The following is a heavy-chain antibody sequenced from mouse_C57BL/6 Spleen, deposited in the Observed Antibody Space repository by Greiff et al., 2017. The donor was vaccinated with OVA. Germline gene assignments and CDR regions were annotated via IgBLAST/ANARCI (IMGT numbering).Heavy chain of an antibody. D-gene: IGHD2-1*01. CDR1: GYTFTSYW. CDR2: IYPSDSET. J-gene: IGHJ3*01. V-gene: IGHV1-61*01. Sequence: QVQLQQPGAELVRPGSSVKLSCKASGYTFTSYWMDWVKQRPGQGLEWIGNIYPSDSETHYNQKFKDKATLTVDKSSSTAYMQLSSLTSEDSAVYYCARGIYYGNEGFAYWGQGTLVTVSA. CDR3: ARGIYYGNEGFAY.